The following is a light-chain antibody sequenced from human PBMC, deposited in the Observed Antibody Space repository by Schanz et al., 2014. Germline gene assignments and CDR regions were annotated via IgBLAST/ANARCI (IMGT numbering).Light chain of an antibody. CDR2: DAS. CDR1: QSVSSY. J-gene: IGKJ2*01. Sequence: EIVLTQSPATLSLSPGERATLSCRASQSVSSYLAWYQQKPGQAPRLLIYDASNRATGIPARFSGSGSGTDFTLTISSLQSEDLAVYYCQQYGDWPPYTFGQGTKLEIK. V-gene: IGKV3-11*01. CDR3: QQYGDWPPYT.